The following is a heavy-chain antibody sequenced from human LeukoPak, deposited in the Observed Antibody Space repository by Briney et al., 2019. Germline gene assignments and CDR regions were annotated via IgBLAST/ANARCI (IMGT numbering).Heavy chain of an antibody. D-gene: IGHD2-2*01. Sequence: SGGSLRLSCAASGFTFSDYYMSWIRQAPGKGLEWVSYISSSGSTIYYADSVKGRFTISRDNAKNSLYLQMKSLRAEDTAVYYCARGGTKYCSSISCYPLDYWGQGTLVTVSS. CDR1: GFTFSDYY. J-gene: IGHJ4*02. V-gene: IGHV3-11*04. CDR2: ISSSGSTI. CDR3: ARGGTKYCSSISCYPLDY.